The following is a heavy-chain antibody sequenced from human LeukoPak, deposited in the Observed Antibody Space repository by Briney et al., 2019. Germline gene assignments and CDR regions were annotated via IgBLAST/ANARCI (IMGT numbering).Heavy chain of an antibody. J-gene: IGHJ4*02. CDR2: FDPEDGET. Sequence: RASVKVSCKVSGYTVTELSMHWVRQARGKGLEWMGGFDPEDGETIYAQKFQGRVTMTEDTSTDTAYMELSSLRSEDTAVYYCATRRKIAAAGLDYWGQGTLVTVSS. V-gene: IGHV1-24*01. CDR3: ATRRKIAAAGLDY. CDR1: GYTVTELS. D-gene: IGHD6-13*01.